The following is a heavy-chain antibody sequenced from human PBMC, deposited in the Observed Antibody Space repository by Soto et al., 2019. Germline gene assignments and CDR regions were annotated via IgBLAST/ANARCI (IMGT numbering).Heavy chain of an antibody. CDR1: GGSISSGGYY. Sequence: PSETLSLTCTVSGGSISSGGYYWSWIRQHPGKGLEWIGYIYYSGSTYYNPSLESRVTISVDTSKNQFSLKLSSVTAADTAVYYCARVSYDFWSGYSDYYMDVWGKGTTVTVSS. D-gene: IGHD3-3*01. V-gene: IGHV4-31*03. CDR3: ARVSYDFWSGYSDYYMDV. J-gene: IGHJ6*03. CDR2: IYYSGST.